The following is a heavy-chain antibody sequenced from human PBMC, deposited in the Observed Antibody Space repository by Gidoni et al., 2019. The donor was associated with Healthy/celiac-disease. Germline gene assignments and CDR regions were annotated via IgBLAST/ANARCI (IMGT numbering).Heavy chain of an antibody. V-gene: IGHV4-34*01. CDR2: INHSGST. D-gene: IGHD5-12*01. J-gene: IGHJ4*02. CDR3: ARELWLRVYYFDY. Sequence: QVQLQQWGAGLLKPSETLSLTCAVYGGSFSGYYWSWIRQPPGKGLEWIGEINHSGSTNYNPSLKSRVTILVDTSKNQFSLKLSSVTAADTAVYYCARELWLRVYYFDYWGQGTLVTVSS. CDR1: GGSFSGYY.